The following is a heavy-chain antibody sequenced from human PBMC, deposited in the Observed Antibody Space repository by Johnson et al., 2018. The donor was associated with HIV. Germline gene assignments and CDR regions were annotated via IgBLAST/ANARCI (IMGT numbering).Heavy chain of an antibody. Sequence: QMLLVESGGGVVQPGRSLRLSCAASGFTFSSYAMHWVRQAPGKGLEWVAFIRYDGSNKYYADSVKGRFTISRDNSKNTLYLQMNSLKTEDTAVYYCTTGLQPDDYVNYDAFDIWGQGTMVTVSS. CDR3: TTGLQPDDYVNYDAFDI. CDR1: GFTFSSYA. J-gene: IGHJ3*02. V-gene: IGHV3-33*08. CDR2: IRYDGSNK. D-gene: IGHD3-16*01.